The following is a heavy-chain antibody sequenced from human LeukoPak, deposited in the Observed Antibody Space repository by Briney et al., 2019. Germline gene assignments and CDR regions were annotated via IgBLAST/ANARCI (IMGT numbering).Heavy chain of an antibody. J-gene: IGHJ4*02. CDR2: PSRGGETR. CDR1: GFPFNMFA. D-gene: IGHD2-8*01. CDR3: AKEQRIRHCSEGVCMEGYYFDY. V-gene: IGHV3-23*01. Sequence: GGSLRLSCTGSGFPFNMFAMNWVRQAPGQGLEWVSGPSRGGETRKYADSVKGRFTVSRDASKNMVFLQMNDLRPEDTAVYYCAKEQRIRHCSEGVCMEGYYFDYWGQGSLVTVSS.